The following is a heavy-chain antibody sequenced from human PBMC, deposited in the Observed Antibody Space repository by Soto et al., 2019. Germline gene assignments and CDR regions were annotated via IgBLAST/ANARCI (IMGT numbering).Heavy chain of an antibody. J-gene: IGHJ6*02. V-gene: IGHV3-33*01. CDR3: ARGPSQDVLRFLEWLSEGMIYGMDV. D-gene: IGHD3-3*01. CDR1: GFTFSSYG. Sequence: GGSLRLSCAASGFTFSSYGMHWVRQAPGKGLEWVAVIWYDGSNKYYADSVKGRFTISRDNSKNTLYLQMNSLRAEDTAVYYCARGPSQDVLRFLEWLSEGMIYGMDVWGQGTTVTVSS. CDR2: IWYDGSNK.